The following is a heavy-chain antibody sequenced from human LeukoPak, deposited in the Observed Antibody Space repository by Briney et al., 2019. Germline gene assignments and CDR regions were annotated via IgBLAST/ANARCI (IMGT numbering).Heavy chain of an antibody. J-gene: IGHJ6*03. CDR2: ISSSSSTI. V-gene: IGHV3-48*01. Sequence: GGPLRLSCAASGFNFRGYGMNWVRQAPGKGLEWVSYISSSSSTIYYADSVKGRFTISRDNAKNSLYLQMNSLRAEDTAVYYCARGPHYYYYYMDVWGKGTTVTVSS. CDR1: GFNFRGYG. CDR3: ARGPHYYYYYMDV.